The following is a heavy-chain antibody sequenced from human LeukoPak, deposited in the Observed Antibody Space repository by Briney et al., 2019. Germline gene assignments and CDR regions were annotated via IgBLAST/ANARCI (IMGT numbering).Heavy chain of an antibody. V-gene: IGHV4-4*07. CDR2: IYTSGST. J-gene: IGHJ6*03. D-gene: IGHD3-22*01. CDR3: ARLKFYDSTGYSPGYYMDV. CDR1: GGSISSYY. Sequence: SETLSLTCTVSGGSISSYYWSWIRQPAGKGLEWIGRIYTSGSTNYNPSLKSRVTMSLDTSRKQFSLRLTSVTAADTAVYYCARLKFYDSTGYSPGYYMDVWGKGTTVSVFS.